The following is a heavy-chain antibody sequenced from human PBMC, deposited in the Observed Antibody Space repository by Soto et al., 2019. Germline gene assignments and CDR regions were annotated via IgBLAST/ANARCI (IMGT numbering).Heavy chain of an antibody. J-gene: IGHJ4*02. CDR1: GYSISSGYY. V-gene: IGHV4-38-2*02. Sequence: SETLSLTCTVSGYSISSGYYWGWIRQPPGKGLEWIGSIYHSGSTYYNPSLKSRVTISVDTSKNQFSLKRSSVTAADTAVYYCARARYDSSGYYYRLWGQGTLVTVSS. CDR3: ARARYDSSGYYYRL. CDR2: IYHSGST. D-gene: IGHD3-22*01.